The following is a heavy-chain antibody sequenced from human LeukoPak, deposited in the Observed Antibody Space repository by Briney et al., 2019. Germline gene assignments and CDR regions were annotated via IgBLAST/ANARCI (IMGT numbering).Heavy chain of an antibody. Sequence: PGGSLRLSCAASGFTFSSYWMSWVRQAPGKGLEWVSVIYSDGNTYYADSVKGRFTISRDNSKNTLYLQMNSLRAEDTAVYYCALHAFYNWFDSWGQGTLVTVSS. D-gene: IGHD3/OR15-3a*01. CDR3: ALHAFYNWFDS. V-gene: IGHV3-53*01. CDR2: IYSDGNT. J-gene: IGHJ5*01. CDR1: GFTFSSYW.